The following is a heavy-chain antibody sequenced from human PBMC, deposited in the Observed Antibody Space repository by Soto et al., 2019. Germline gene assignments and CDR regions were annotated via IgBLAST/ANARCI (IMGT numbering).Heavy chain of an antibody. D-gene: IGHD3-10*01. J-gene: IGHJ4*02. V-gene: IGHV3-53*01. CDR2: IYSVGTT. CDR1: GFTVISNY. Sequence: GGSLRLSCAASGFTVISNYMSWVRQAPGKGLEWVSVIYSVGTTYYADSVKGRFTISRDNSKNTLYLQMNSLRVEDTAVYYCARDRGDYWGQGALVTVPS. CDR3: ARDRGDY.